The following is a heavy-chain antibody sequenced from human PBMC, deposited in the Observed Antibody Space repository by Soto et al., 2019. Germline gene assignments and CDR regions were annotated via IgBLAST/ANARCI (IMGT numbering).Heavy chain of an antibody. CDR1: GVSFSRSSDY. CDR3: ARPRDSSSSPREVWFDP. V-gene: IGHV4-39*01. J-gene: IGHJ5*02. Sequence: TLSLTCNRSGVSFSRSSDYGGRGSQHPEKGLEWIGSIYYRGSTYYNPSLQTRVTISLDKSKSQFSLRLNSVTAADTAVYYCARPRDSSSSPREVWFDPWGQGTLVTVSS. D-gene: IGHD6-13*01. CDR2: IYYRGST.